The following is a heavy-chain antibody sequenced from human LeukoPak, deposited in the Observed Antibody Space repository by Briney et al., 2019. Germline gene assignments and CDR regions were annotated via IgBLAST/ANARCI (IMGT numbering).Heavy chain of an antibody. CDR3: ASPRGVSYGYFDH. V-gene: IGHV4-39*01. CDR2: IYYSKNT. Sequence: TSETLSLTCTVSGGSISSSSSYWGWIRQPPGKGLEWIGSIYYSKNTYYNPSLKSRVTISADTSKNQFSLRLDSVSAADTAVYYCASPRGVSYGYFDHWGQGSLVTVSS. CDR1: GGSISSSSSY. J-gene: IGHJ4*02. D-gene: IGHD5-18*01.